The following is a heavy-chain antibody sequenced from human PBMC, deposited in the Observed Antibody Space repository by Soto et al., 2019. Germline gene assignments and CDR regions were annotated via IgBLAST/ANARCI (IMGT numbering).Heavy chain of an antibody. CDR3: ARARKSPPPGARAIVVDSYGMDV. CDR1: GGSISSYY. CDR2: IYYSGST. J-gene: IGHJ6*02. Sequence: PSETLSLTCSVSGGSISSYYWSWIRQPPGKGLEWIGYIYYSGSTNYNPSLKSRVTISVDTSKNQFSLKLSSVTAADTAVYYCARARKSPPPGARAIVVDSYGMDVWGQGTTVTVSS. V-gene: IGHV4-59*01. D-gene: IGHD2-2*01.